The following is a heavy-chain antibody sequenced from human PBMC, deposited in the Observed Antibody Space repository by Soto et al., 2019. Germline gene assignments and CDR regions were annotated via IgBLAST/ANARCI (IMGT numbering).Heavy chain of an antibody. D-gene: IGHD2-21*02. V-gene: IGHV1-46*01. CDR1: GYTFTDYY. Sequence: QVQLMQSGAEVKKPGASVKVSCKASGYTFTDYYIHWVRQAPGQGLEWMGTVNPSGGHTTYAQHFLGRVTMTMDTATSTLYMELTSLTSDDTAVYYCARGGHVVVVTAALDYWGQGTLVTVSS. J-gene: IGHJ4*02. CDR3: ARGGHVVVVTAALDY. CDR2: VNPSGGHT.